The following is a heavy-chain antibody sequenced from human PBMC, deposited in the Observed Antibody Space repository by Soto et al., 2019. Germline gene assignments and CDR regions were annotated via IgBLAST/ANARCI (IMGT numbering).Heavy chain of an antibody. CDR3: ARGDRGGSGSPASYYYSGLDV. Sequence: PGGSLRLSCAASGFTCSSYAMSWVRQAPGKGLEWVSSVSAGGDMTYYSDSVKGRFTISRDNSNNALFLQMNSLRIEDTALYYCARGDRGGSGSPASYYYSGLDVWGQGATVTVSS. D-gene: IGHD3-10*01. V-gene: IGHV3-23*01. J-gene: IGHJ6*02. CDR2: VSAGGDMT. CDR1: GFTCSSYA.